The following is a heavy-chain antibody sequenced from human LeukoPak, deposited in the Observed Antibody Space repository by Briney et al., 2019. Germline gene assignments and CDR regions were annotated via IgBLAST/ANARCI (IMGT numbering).Heavy chain of an antibody. V-gene: IGHV4-34*01. CDR3: ARCRRSSSWYPANWFDP. CDR2: INHSGGT. CDR1: GGSFSGYY. D-gene: IGHD6-13*01. J-gene: IGHJ5*02. Sequence: PSETLSLTCAVYGGSFSGYYWSWIRQPPGKGLEWIGEINHSGGTNYNPSLKSRVTISVDTSKNQFSLKLSSVTAADTAVYYCARCRRSSSWYPANWFDPWGQGTLVTVSS.